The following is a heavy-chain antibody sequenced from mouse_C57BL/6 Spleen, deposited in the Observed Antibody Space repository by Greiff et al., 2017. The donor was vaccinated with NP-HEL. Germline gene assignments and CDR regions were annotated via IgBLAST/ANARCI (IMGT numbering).Heavy chain of an antibody. CDR1: GYTFTSYW. CDR3: AREGSLDYDNWYFDV. D-gene: IGHD2-4*01. V-gene: IGHV1-64*01. J-gene: IGHJ1*03. Sequence: QVQLQQPGAELVKPGASVKLSCKASGYTFTSYWMHWVKQRPGQGLEWIGMIHPNSGSTNYNEKFKSKATLTVDKSSSTAYMQLSSLTSEDSAVYYCAREGSLDYDNWYFDVWGTGTTVTVSS. CDR2: IHPNSGST.